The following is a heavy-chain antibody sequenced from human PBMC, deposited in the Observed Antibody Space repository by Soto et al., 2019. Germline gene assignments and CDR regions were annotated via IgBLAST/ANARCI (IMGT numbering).Heavy chain of an antibody. V-gene: IGHV4-39*01. CDR2: IYYSGST. D-gene: IGHD3-3*01. Sequence: PSETLSLTCTVSGGSISSSSYYWGWIRQPPGKGLEWIGSIYYSGSTYYNPSLKSRVTISVDTSKNQFSLKLSSVTAADTAVYYCASPRITIFGVVNEIDYWGQGTLVTVSS. CDR3: ASPRITIFGVVNEIDY. CDR1: GGSISSSSYY. J-gene: IGHJ4*02.